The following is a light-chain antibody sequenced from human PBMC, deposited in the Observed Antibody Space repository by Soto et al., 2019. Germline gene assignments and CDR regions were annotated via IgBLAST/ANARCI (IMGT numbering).Light chain of an antibody. CDR3: QSYDSSLSGVV. Sequence: QSVLTQPPSVSGAPGQRVTISCTGSSSNIGAGYDVHWYQQLPGTAPKLLIYGNSNRPSGVPDRFSGYQSGTSASLAITGLQDEDEADYYCQSYDSSLSGVVFGGGTTLTVL. CDR2: GNS. V-gene: IGLV1-40*01. CDR1: SSNIGAGYD. J-gene: IGLJ2*01.